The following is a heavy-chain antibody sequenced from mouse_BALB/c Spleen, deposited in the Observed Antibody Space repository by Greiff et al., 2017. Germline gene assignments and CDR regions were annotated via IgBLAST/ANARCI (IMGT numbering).Heavy chain of an antibody. CDR3: ARWGDGSSYDWFAY. V-gene: IGHV1-54*01. J-gene: IGHJ3*01. Sequence: QVQLKQSGAELVRPGTSVKVSCKASGYAFTNYLIEWVKQRPGQGLEWIGVINPGSGGTHYNEKFKGKATLTADKSSSTAYMQLSSLTSEDSAVYFCARWGDGSSYDWFAYWGQGTLVTDSA. D-gene: IGHD1-1*01. CDR2: INPGSGGT. CDR1: GYAFTNYL.